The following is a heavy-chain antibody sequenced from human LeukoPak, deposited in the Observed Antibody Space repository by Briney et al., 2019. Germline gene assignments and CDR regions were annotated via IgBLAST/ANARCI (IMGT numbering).Heavy chain of an antibody. CDR1: GGSISSGGYY. CDR3: ARASTVVTPFDY. J-gene: IGHJ4*02. D-gene: IGHD4-17*01. Sequence: PSQTLSLTCTVSGGSISSGGYYWSWIRQHPGKGLEWIGYIYYSGSTYYNPSLKSRVTISVDTSKNQFSLKLSSVTAADTAVYYCARASTVVTPFDYWGQGTLVTVSS. CDR2: IYYSGST. V-gene: IGHV4-31*03.